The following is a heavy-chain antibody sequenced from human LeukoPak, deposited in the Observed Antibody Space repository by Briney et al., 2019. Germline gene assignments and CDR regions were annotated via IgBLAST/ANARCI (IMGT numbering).Heavy chain of an antibody. V-gene: IGHV4-59*08. Sequence: SETLSLTCIVSGGSISSYYWNWIRQPPGKGLEWIGYIFYAGSTTYNPSLKSRVTISIDTSKNQFSLKLNSVTAADTAVYYCASGERGYSYGPLDYWGRGTLVTVSS. CDR2: IFYAGST. D-gene: IGHD5-18*01. CDR1: GGSISSYY. J-gene: IGHJ4*02. CDR3: ASGERGYSYGPLDY.